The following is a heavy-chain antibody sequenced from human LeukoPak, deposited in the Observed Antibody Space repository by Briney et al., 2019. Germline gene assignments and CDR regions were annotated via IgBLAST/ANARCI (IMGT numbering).Heavy chain of an antibody. CDR3: ARGYSGYDGFDY. CDR1: GYSFTNYW. D-gene: IGHD5-12*01. V-gene: IGHV5-51*01. Sequence: GESLKISCKGSGYSFTNYWIGWVRQMPGKGLEWMGIIFPDDSDTKYSPSFEGQVTISADKSISTAYLQWSSLKASDSAVYFCARGYSGYDGFDYWGQGTPVTVSS. J-gene: IGHJ4*02. CDR2: IFPDDSDT.